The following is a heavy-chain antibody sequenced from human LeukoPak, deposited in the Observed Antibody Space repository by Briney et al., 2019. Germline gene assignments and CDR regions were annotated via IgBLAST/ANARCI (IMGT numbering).Heavy chain of an antibody. D-gene: IGHD3-10*01. CDR1: GFTVSSNY. CDR2: IYSGGST. J-gene: IGHJ6*02. CDR3: ARAGGTMVRGTYYYGMDV. Sequence: GGSLRLSCAASGFTVSSNYMSWVRQAPGKGLEWVSVIYSGGSTYYADSVKGRFTISRDNSKNTLYLQMNSLRAEDTAVYYCARAGGTMVRGTYYYGMDVWGQGTTVTVS. V-gene: IGHV3-66*01.